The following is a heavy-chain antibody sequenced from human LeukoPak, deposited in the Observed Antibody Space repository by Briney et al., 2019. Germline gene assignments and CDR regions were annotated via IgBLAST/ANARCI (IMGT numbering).Heavy chain of an antibody. D-gene: IGHD1-26*01. V-gene: IGHV3-23*01. CDR2: IRGTGDST. Sequence: GGSLRLSCAASGFTFSSYAMSWVRQAPGKELEWVSGIRGTGDSTYYADSVKGRFTISRDNSKSKLYLQMNSLRAEDTAIYYCARDPIGDNWFDPWGQGTPVTVSS. CDR1: GFTFSSYA. CDR3: ARDPIGDNWFDP. J-gene: IGHJ5*02.